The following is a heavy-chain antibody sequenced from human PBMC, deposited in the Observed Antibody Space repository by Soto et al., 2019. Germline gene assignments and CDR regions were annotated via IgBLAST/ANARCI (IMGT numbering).Heavy chain of an antibody. Sequence: PSETLSLTCTVSGGSISSSSYYWGWIRQPPGKGLEWIGSIYYSGSTYYNPSLKSRVTISVDTSKNQFSLKLSSVTAADTAVYYCARSLVGATPPDLDYWGQGTLVTVSS. J-gene: IGHJ4*02. D-gene: IGHD1-26*01. CDR1: GGSISSSSYY. CDR3: ARSLVGATPPDLDY. V-gene: IGHV4-39*01. CDR2: IYYSGST.